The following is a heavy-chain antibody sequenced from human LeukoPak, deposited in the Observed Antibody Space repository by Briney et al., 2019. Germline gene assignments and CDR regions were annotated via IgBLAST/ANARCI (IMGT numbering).Heavy chain of an antibody. CDR1: GFTFSNTW. Sequence: SGGSLRLSCAASGFTFSNTWMSWVRQGPGKGLEWVGRIQRKTDGGTTGYAAPVKGRFTISRDDSENTLYLQMNSLKIEDTAVYYCTTESSGGSDNWGQGTLVTVSS. CDR3: TTESSGGSDN. D-gene: IGHD1-26*01. CDR2: IQRKTDGGTT. V-gene: IGHV3-15*01. J-gene: IGHJ4*02.